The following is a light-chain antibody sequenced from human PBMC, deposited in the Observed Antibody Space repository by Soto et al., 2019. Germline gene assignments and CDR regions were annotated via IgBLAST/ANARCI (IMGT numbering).Light chain of an antibody. J-gene: IGKJ3*01. CDR1: QSVSSN. CDR3: QQYNNWPSL. Sequence: EIVMTQSPATLSVSPGERATLSCRASQSVSSNLAWYQQKPGQAPRLLIYGASTRATGIPARFSGSGSGIEFTLTISSLQSEDFAVYYCQQYNNWPSLFGPGTKVDIK. V-gene: IGKV3-15*01. CDR2: GAS.